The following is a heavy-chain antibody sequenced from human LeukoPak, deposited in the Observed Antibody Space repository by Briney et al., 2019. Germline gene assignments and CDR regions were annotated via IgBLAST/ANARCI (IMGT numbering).Heavy chain of an antibody. Sequence: GGSLRLSCSAAGFTFSDYAVTWVRQAPGKGLEWVGFIRNKANGATAGYAASVKGRFTISRDDSKTIAYLQMNSLETEDTAVYYCSRAYSTGWLGINDYWGQGALVTVSS. J-gene: IGHJ4*02. CDR2: IRNKANGATA. V-gene: IGHV3-49*04. CDR3: SRAYSTGWLGINDY. CDR1: GFTFSDYA. D-gene: IGHD6-19*01.